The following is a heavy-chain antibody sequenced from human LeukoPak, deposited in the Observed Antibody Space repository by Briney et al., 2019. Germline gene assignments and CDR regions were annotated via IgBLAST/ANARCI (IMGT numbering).Heavy chain of an antibody. D-gene: IGHD6-6*01. Sequence: ASVKVSCKASGYTFTSYGISWVRQAPGQGLEWMGWISAYNGNTNYAQKLQGRVTMTTDTSTSTAYMELRSLRSDDTAVYYCARSIAARLYYYYYMDVWGKGTTVTVPS. CDR2: ISAYNGNT. CDR1: GYTFTSYG. V-gene: IGHV1-18*01. CDR3: ARSIAARLYYYYYMDV. J-gene: IGHJ6*03.